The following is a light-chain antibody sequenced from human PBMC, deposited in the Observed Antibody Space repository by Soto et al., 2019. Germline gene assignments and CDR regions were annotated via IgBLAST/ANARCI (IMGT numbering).Light chain of an antibody. J-gene: IGKJ4*01. Sequence: EIVLTQSPVTLSLSPRQIATLSFSASQTVGSNYLAWYQQKPGQAPRVLIHGASSRATGIPDRFNGSGSGTDFTFTISRLEPEDFAVYYCQQYGSSPGTFGGGTKVDI. V-gene: IGKV3-20*01. CDR3: QQYGSSPGT. CDR1: QTVGSNY. CDR2: GAS.